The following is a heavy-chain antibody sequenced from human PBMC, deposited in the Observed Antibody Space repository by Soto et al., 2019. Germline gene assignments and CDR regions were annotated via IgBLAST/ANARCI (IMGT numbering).Heavy chain of an antibody. V-gene: IGHV1-69*06. CDR2: IIPIFGTA. CDR1: GGTFSSYA. J-gene: IGHJ5*02. CDR3: ERGMTALLFDP. D-gene: IGHD2-21*02. Sequence: SVKVSCKASGGTFSSYAISWVRQAPGQGLEWMGGIIPIFGTANYAQKFQGRVTITADKSTSTAYMELSSLRSEDTAVYYCERGMTALLFDPWRQGTLVTVSS.